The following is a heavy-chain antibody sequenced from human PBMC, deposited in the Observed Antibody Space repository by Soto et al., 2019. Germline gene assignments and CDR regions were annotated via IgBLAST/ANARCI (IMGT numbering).Heavy chain of an antibody. J-gene: IGHJ4*01. V-gene: IGHV1-18*01. D-gene: IGHD6-6*01. CDR1: GYTFTNYG. CDR3: SRGPSIPASGDY. CDR2: VSAYNGER. Sequence: QVQLVQSGAEVKKPGASVKVSCKASGYTFTNYGINWVRQAPGQGLEWLGWVSAYNGERRYAQRVQARVIMTTDTSTTTAYMELRSLRSYDTAVYYCSRGPSIPASGDYWGQGTLVTVSS.